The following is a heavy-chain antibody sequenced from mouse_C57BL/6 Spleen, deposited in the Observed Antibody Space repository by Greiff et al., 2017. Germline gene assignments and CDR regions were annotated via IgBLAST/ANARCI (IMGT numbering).Heavy chain of an antibody. J-gene: IGHJ3*01. V-gene: IGHV1-64*01. Sequence: QVQLQQPGAELVKPGASVKLSCKASGYTFTSYWMHWVKQRPGQGLEWIGMIHPNSGSTNYNEKFNSKATLTVDKSSSTAYMQLSSLTSEDSAVYYCAREDDYDPLAYWGQGTLVTVSA. CDR3: AREDDYDPLAY. D-gene: IGHD2-4*01. CDR1: GYTFTSYW. CDR2: IHPNSGST.